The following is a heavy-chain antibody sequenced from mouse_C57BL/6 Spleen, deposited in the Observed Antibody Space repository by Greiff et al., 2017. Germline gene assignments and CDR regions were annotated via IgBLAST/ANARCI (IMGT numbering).Heavy chain of an antibody. D-gene: IGHD2-3*01. CDR3: ARSYDGYPAWFAY. CDR1: GFTFTDYY. CDR2: IRNKANGYTT. V-gene: IGHV7-3*01. J-gene: IGHJ3*01. Sequence: DVMLVESGGGLVQPGGSLSLSCAASGFTFTDYYMSWVRQPPGKALEWLGFIRNKANGYTTEYSASVKGRFTISRDNSHNILYLQMNALRAEDSATYYCARSYDGYPAWFAYWGQGTLVTVSA.